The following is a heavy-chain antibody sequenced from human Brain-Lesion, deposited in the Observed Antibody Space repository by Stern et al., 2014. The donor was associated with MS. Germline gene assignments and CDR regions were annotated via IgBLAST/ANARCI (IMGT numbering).Heavy chain of an antibody. Sequence: QLVQSGAEVKKPGESLKISCKGSGYRFTSNWIGWVRQMPGKGLEWRGIFWPGDSDPRYSPSFQGQVTISADKSISTAYLQWSSLQASDTAMYYCARRGDSSSSGFDYWGQGTLVIVSS. CDR1: GYRFTSNW. CDR3: ARRGDSSSSGFDY. D-gene: IGHD6-6*01. V-gene: IGHV5-51*01. CDR2: FWPGDSDP. J-gene: IGHJ4*02.